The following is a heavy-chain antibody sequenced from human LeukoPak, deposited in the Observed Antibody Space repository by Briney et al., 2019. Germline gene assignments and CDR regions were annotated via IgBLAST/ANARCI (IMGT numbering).Heavy chain of an antibody. CDR2: ISGSGGST. J-gene: IGHJ4*02. CDR3: AKAPLEAGTDYFDY. D-gene: IGHD6-19*01. CDR1: GFTFSSYA. Sequence: GGSLRLSCAASGFTFSSYAMSWVRQAPGKGLECVSGISGSGGSTYYADSVKGRFTISRDNSKNTLYLQMNSLRAEDTAVYYCAKAPLEAGTDYFDYWGQGTLVTVSS. V-gene: IGHV3-23*01.